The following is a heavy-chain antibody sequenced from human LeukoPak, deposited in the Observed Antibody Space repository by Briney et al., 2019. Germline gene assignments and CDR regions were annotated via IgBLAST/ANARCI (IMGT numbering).Heavy chain of an antibody. CDR1: GFTVSSNY. V-gene: IGHV3-53*01. Sequence: GGSLRLSCAASGFTVSSNYMSWVRQAPGKGLEWVSVIYSGGSTYYADSVRGRFTIPRDNSKNTLYLQMNSLRVEETAGYYFAGETRYYDSSGYHAAFDYWGQGTLVTVSS. D-gene: IGHD3-22*01. CDR2: IYSGGST. J-gene: IGHJ4*02. CDR3: AGETRYYDSSGYHAAFDY.